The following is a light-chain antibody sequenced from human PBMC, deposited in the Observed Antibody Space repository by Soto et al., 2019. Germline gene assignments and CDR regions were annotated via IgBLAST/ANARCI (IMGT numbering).Light chain of an antibody. CDR3: QSYDSSLSEV. V-gene: IGLV1-40*01. J-gene: IGLJ1*01. Sequence: QSVLTQPASVSGAPGQRVTISCTGSSSNIGAGYDVHWYQQLPGTAPKLLIYGNSNRPSGVPDRFSGSKSGTSASLDITGLQAEDDADYYCQSYDSSLSEVFGTGTKVTVL. CDR1: SSNIGAGYD. CDR2: GNS.